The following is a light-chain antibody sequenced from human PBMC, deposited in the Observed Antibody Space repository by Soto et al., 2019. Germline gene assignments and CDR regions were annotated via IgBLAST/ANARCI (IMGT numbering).Light chain of an antibody. CDR3: QQSNSSPYT. J-gene: IGKJ2*01. CDR1: KSISSY. CDR2: GAY. V-gene: IGKV1-39*01. Sequence: DIRMTQSPSSLSASVGDRVNITCRASKSISSYLNWYQHKPGTAPKVLIYGAYRLQSGVPSRFTGSGSRIDFTFTITNLQPEDSAMYFCQQSNSSPYTFGQGTRLEIK.